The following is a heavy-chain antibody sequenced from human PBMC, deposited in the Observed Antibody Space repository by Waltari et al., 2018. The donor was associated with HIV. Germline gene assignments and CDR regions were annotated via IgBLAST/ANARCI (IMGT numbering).Heavy chain of an antibody. Sequence: EVQLVESGGGLVQPGGSLRLPLAASGFTFSSNWMHWVRQAPGKGLVWVSRINSDGSITSHADSVKGRFTISRDNARNTLYLQMNSLGAEDTAMYYCAKGGTSGYTFGFGRWGQGTLVTVSS. D-gene: IGHD5-18*01. V-gene: IGHV3-74*01. CDR1: GFTFSSNW. CDR3: AKGGTSGYTFGFGR. CDR2: INSDGSIT. J-gene: IGHJ1*01.